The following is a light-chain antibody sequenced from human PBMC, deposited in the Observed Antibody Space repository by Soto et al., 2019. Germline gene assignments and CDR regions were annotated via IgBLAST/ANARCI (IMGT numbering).Light chain of an antibody. J-gene: IGKJ4*01. CDR3: QQYYQWPLT. CDR1: QSVSNN. CDR2: GAS. Sequence: EIVMTQSPDTLSVSPGERATLSCRASQSVSNNLGWYQQKPGQAPRLLIHGASSGATGTPARFSGSGSGTEFTLTISSLQSADSAVYYCQQYYQWPLTFGGGTKVEIK. V-gene: IGKV3-15*01.